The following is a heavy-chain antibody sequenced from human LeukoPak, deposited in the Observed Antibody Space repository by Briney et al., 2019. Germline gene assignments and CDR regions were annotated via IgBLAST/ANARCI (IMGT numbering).Heavy chain of an antibody. D-gene: IGHD2-2*01. Sequence: SQTLSLTCTVSGGSISSYYWSWIRQPPGKGLEWIGYIYYSGSTNYNPSLKSRVTISVDTSKNQFSLKLSSVTAADTAVYYCARGDQLPSPFDPWGQGTLVTVSS. CDR3: ARGDQLPSPFDP. J-gene: IGHJ5*02. CDR1: GGSISSYY. CDR2: IYYSGST. V-gene: IGHV4-59*01.